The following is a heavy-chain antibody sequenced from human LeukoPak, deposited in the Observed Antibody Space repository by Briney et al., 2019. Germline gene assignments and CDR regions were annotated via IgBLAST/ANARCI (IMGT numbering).Heavy chain of an antibody. CDR1: GGSISSYY. CDR2: IYYSGTT. V-gene: IGHV4-59*01. D-gene: IGHD4-23*01. CDR3: ATTIKRATVVPTRRPTKGAFDI. J-gene: IGHJ3*02. Sequence: PSETLSLTCTVSGGSISSYYWNWIRQPPGKGLEWIGYIYYSGTTNYNPSLKSRVSMSVDTSKNQFSLKLSSVTAADTAVYYCATTIKRATVVPTRRPTKGAFDIWGQGTMVTVSS.